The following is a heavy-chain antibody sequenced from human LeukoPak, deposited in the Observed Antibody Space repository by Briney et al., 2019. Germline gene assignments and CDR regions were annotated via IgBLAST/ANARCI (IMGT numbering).Heavy chain of an antibody. CDR2: ISSSSSYI. CDR1: GFTFSSYS. Sequence: GGSLRLSCAASGFTFSSYSMNWVRQAPGKGLEWVSSISSSSSYIYYADSVKGRFTIPRDNAKNSLYLQMNSLRAEDTAVYYCAPIRLGELSLSWGQGTLVTVSS. V-gene: IGHV3-21*01. D-gene: IGHD3-16*02. CDR3: APIRLGELSLS. J-gene: IGHJ5*02.